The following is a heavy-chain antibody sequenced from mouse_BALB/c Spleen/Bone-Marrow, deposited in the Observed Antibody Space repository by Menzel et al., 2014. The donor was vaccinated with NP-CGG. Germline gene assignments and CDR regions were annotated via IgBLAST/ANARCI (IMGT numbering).Heavy chain of an antibody. CDR1: GFTFSYYA. CDR2: ISSGGSYT. V-gene: IGHV5-9-4*01. D-gene: IGHD3-1*01. J-gene: IGHJ2*01. CDR3: ARDSSGYFDY. Sequence: EVQGVESGGDLVKPGGSLKLSCAASGFTFSYYAMSWVRQSPEKSLEWVAEISSGGSYTYYPDTVTGRFTISRDNAKNTLYLEMSSLRSEDTAMYYCARDSSGYFDYWGQGTTLTVSS.